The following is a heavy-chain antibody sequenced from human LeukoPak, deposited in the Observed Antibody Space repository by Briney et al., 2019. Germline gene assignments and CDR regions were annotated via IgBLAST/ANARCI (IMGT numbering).Heavy chain of an antibody. Sequence: PGGSLRLSCAASGFTFSSYGMHWVRQAPGKGLEWVAVISYDGSNKYYADSVKGRFTISRDNSKNTLYLQMNSLRAEDTAVYYCARDRSELCSDYWGQGTLVTVSS. CDR2: ISYDGSNK. CDR3: ARDRSELCSDY. D-gene: IGHD2-21*01. CDR1: GFTFSSYG. V-gene: IGHV3-30*03. J-gene: IGHJ4*02.